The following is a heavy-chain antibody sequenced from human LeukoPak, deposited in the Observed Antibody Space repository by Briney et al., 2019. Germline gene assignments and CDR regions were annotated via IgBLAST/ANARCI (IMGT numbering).Heavy chain of an antibody. CDR3: VRGLYGSFDY. V-gene: IGHV3-74*01. CDR1: GFTFSNYW. J-gene: IGHJ4*02. CDR2: IKSDGSTT. Sequence: GGSLRLSCAASGFTFSNYWMYWVRQAPGKGLVWVSRIKSDGSTTNYADSVKGRFTISRDNAKNTLYLQMNSLRAEDTAVYYCVRGLYGSFDYWGQGTLVTVSS. D-gene: IGHD2-15*01.